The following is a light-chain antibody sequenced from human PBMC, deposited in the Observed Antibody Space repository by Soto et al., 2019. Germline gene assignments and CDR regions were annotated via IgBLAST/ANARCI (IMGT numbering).Light chain of an antibody. CDR1: GNDVGAYNY. CDR2: XVA. V-gene: IGLV2-11*01. Sequence: SALTQPRSLSGSPGQSVTISCPGTGNDVGAYNYFSWYQQHPGRPPKLIIYXVARXXSMVPDRFSGSKSGNTASLTISGLQAEDEADYFCCSYAGGYTYLFGTGTKVTVL. J-gene: IGLJ1*01. CDR3: CSYAGGYTYL.